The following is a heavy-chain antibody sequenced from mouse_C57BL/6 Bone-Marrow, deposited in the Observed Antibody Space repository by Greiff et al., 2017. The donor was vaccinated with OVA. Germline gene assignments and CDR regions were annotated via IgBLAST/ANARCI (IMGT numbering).Heavy chain of an antibody. CDR1: GFTFSDYG. V-gene: IGHV5-17*01. CDR2: ISSGSSTI. Sequence: DVHLVESGGGLVKPGGSLKLSCAASGFTFSDYGMHWVRQAPEKGLEWVAYISSGSSTIYYADTVKGRFTISRDNAKNTLFLQMTSLRSEDTAMYYCARLGITTDWYFDVWGTGTTVTVSS. CDR3: ARLGITTDWYFDV. D-gene: IGHD1-1*01. J-gene: IGHJ1*03.